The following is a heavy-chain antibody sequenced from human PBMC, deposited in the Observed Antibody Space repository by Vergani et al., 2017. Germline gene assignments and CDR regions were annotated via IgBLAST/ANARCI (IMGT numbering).Heavy chain of an antibody. D-gene: IGHD3-3*01. CDR3: ARGRGDFWSGYKDWFDP. V-gene: IGHV1-2*02. Sequence: QVQLVQSGAEVKKPGASVKVSCKASGYTFTGYYMHWVRQAPGQGLEWMGWINPNSGGTNYAQKFQGRVTMTRDTSISTAYMELSRLRSDDTAVYYCARGRGDFWSGYKDWFDPWGQGTLVTVSS. J-gene: IGHJ5*02. CDR1: GYTFTGYY. CDR2: INPNSGGT.